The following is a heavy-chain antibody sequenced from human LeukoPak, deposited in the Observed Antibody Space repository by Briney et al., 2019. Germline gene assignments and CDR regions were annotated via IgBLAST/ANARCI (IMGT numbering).Heavy chain of an antibody. V-gene: IGHV1-2*02. D-gene: IGHD2-15*01. CDR3: ARDLYCNGGSCLGFDP. J-gene: IGHJ5*02. CDR2: INPNSGGT. CDR1: GYTFTGYY. Sequence: ASVKVSCKASGYTFTGYYMHWVRQAPGQGLEWMGWINPNSGGTNYAQKFQGRVTMTRDTSISTAYMELSRLRSDDTAVYYCARDLYCNGGSCLGFDPWGQGTLDSVPS.